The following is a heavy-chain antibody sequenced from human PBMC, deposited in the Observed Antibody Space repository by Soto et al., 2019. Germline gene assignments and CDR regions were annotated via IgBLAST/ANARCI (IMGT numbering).Heavy chain of an antibody. V-gene: IGHV3-30*03. CDR2: ISYDGSNK. CDR3: ARAPSIAARAYYFDY. CDR1: GFTFSSYG. D-gene: IGHD6-6*01. Sequence: QVQLVESGGGVVQPGRSLRLSCAASGFTFSSYGMHWVRQAPGKGLEWVAVISYDGSNKYYADSVKGRFTISRDNSKNTLYLQMNSLRAEDTAVYYCARAPSIAARAYYFDYWGQGTLVTVSS. J-gene: IGHJ4*02.